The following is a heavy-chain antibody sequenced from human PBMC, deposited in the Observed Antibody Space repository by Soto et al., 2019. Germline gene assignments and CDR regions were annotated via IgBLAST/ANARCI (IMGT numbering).Heavy chain of an antibody. CDR1: GDTVTKYG. Sequence: QVQLVQSGGEVKKPGASVKVSCKASGDTVTKYGISWVRQAPGQGLEWLGWISFYNGHTNYALKIQDRITFTTDTSTSTASMELRSLTSDDTDVYFCASATSIAVAGKETWGQGTLVTVSS. V-gene: IGHV1-18*01. CDR2: ISFYNGHT. J-gene: IGHJ4*02. D-gene: IGHD6-19*01. CDR3: ASATSIAVAGKET.